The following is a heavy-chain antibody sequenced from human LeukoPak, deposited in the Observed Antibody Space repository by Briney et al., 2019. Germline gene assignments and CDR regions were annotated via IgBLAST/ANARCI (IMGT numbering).Heavy chain of an antibody. CDR2: INQDGSER. V-gene: IGHV3-7*01. CDR1: GFTFSSYW. CDR3: AKEGYDSSGYFLRAVSYYYYYMDV. J-gene: IGHJ6*03. D-gene: IGHD3-22*01. Sequence: PGGSLRLSCAASGFTFSSYWMNWVRLAPGKGLEWVANINQDGSERYYVDSVKGRFTISRDNAKNSLYLQMNSLRAEDTAVYYCAKEGYDSSGYFLRAVSYYYYYMDVWGKGTTVTISS.